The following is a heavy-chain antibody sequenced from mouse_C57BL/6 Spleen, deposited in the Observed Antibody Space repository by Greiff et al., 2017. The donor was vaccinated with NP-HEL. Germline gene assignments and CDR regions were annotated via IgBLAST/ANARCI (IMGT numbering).Heavy chain of an antibody. CDR2: IYPEDGDT. D-gene: IGHD1-1*01. J-gene: IGHJ2*01. CDR1: GFNINDYY. CDR3: ARSGVITTVDGLDY. V-gene: IGHV14-2*01. Sequence: VQLKESGAEFVKPGASVKLSCTASGFNINDYYMHWVKQRPEQGLEWIGWIYPEDGDTKYAPKFQGKATITADTSSNTAYLQLSSLTSEDTAVDYCARSGVITTVDGLDYWGQGTTLTVSS.